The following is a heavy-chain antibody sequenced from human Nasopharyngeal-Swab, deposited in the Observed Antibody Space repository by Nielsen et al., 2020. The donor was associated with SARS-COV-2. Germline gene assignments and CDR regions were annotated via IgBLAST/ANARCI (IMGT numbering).Heavy chain of an antibody. Sequence: SETLSPTRTVSDGSISIRSYYWGWIRQAPGMGLEWIGSIYYSGNTHYNPSLKSRVTISVDTSKNQFSLKVRSVTAADTAVYYCMREARPDDFWSDYYDYFYYGMDVWGQGTTVTVSS. CDR1: DGSISIRSYY. V-gene: IGHV4-39*07. CDR3: MREARPDDFWSDYYDYFYYGMDV. CDR2: IYYSGNT. D-gene: IGHD3-3*01. J-gene: IGHJ6*02.